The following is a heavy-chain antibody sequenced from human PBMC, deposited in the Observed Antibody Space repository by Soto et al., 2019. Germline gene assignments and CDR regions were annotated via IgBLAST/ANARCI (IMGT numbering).Heavy chain of an antibody. CDR2: IWSDGSNK. Sequence: QVQLVESGGGVVQPGRSLRLSCAASGFTFSSYGMHWVRQAPGKGLEWVAVIWSDGSNKYYADSVKGRFTICRDNSNNTLYLQMNSLRAEDTAVYYCARDYYGDYGELYYWGQGTLGTVFS. CDR3: ARDYYGDYGELYY. V-gene: IGHV3-33*01. J-gene: IGHJ4*02. D-gene: IGHD4-17*01. CDR1: GFTFSSYG.